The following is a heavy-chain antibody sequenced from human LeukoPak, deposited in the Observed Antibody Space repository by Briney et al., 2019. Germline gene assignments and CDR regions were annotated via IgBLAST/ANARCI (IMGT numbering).Heavy chain of an antibody. V-gene: IGHV3-15*01. J-gene: IGHJ4*02. CDR1: GFTFSDAW. CDR3: ITDPAGVTTVTSPNYYFDY. D-gene: IGHD4-17*01. Sequence: GGSLRLTCAASGFTFSDAWMCWVRQAPGKGLEWVGRIRTKTYGGTTDYAAPVKGRFTVSRDDSRDTLYLQMNSLKTEDTAVYYCITDPAGVTTVTSPNYYFDYWGQGTLVTVSS. CDR2: IRTKTYGGTT.